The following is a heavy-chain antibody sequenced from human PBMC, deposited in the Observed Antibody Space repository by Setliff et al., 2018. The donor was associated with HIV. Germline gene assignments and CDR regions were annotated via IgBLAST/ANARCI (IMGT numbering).Heavy chain of an antibody. Sequence: ASVKVSCKASGGTFSSYGISWVRQAPGQGREWMGWINPNSGGTNYAQKFQDRVTMTRDTSIRTAYMELRRLGSDDTGVFYCAWGQPLPQEGYMDVWGKGTTVTVAS. J-gene: IGHJ6*03. V-gene: IGHV1-2*02. CDR3: AWGQPLPQEGYMDV. CDR1: GGTFSSYG. D-gene: IGHD3-16*01. CDR2: INPNSGGT.